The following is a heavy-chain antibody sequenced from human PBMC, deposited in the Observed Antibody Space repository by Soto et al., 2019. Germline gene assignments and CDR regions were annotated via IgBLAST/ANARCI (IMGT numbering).Heavy chain of an antibody. CDR1: GFTFSSYA. CDR3: AKDFQWLVHLRFFQH. CDR2: ISGSGGST. V-gene: IGHV3-23*01. J-gene: IGHJ1*01. Sequence: GGSLRLSCAASGFTFSSYAMSWVRPAPGKGLEWVSAISGSGGSTYYADSVKGRFTISRDNSKNTLYLQMNSLRAEDTAVYYCAKDFQWLVHLRFFQHWGQGTLVTVSS. D-gene: IGHD6-19*01.